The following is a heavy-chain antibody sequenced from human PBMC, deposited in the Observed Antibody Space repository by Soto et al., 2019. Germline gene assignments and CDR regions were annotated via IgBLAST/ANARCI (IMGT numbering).Heavy chain of an antibody. D-gene: IGHD3-22*01. CDR2: IYYSGSK. Sequence: YETLSLSCTVSGGSISSYYWSWIRQPPGKGLEWIGYIYYSGSKNYNTALKSRVTISVDTSKQKFSMKLRSVTAADTPVYYCARGPPNCYDRRGYFDYWGQGTLVTVS. CDR3: ARGPPNCYDRRGYFDY. J-gene: IGHJ4*02. CDR1: GGSISSYY. V-gene: IGHV4-59*01.